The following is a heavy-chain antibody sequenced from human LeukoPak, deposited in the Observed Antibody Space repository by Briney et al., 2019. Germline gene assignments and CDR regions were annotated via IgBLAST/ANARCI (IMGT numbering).Heavy chain of an antibody. CDR2: IKQDGSEK. V-gene: IGHV3-7*01. J-gene: IGHJ3*02. Sequence: GGSLRLSCAASGFTFSSYWMSWVRQAPGKGLEWVANIKQDGSEKYYVDSVKGRFTISRDNAKNSPYLQMNSLRAEDTAVYYCAREETTVTDDAFDIWGQGTMVTVSS. D-gene: IGHD4-17*01. CDR1: GFTFSSYW. CDR3: AREETTVTDDAFDI.